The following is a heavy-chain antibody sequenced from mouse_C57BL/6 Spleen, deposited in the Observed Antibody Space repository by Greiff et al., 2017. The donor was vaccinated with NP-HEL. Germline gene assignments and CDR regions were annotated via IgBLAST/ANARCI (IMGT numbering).Heavy chain of an antibody. CDR2: ISDGGSYT. CDR3: ARDPGQPIYYYGSSPAWFAY. Sequence: EVQLVESGGGLVKPGGSLKLSCAASGFTFSSYAMSWVRQTPEKRLEWVATISDGGSYTYYPDNVKGRFTISRDNAKNNLYLQMSHLKSEDTAMYYCARDPGQPIYYYGSSPAWFAYWGQGTLVTVSA. J-gene: IGHJ3*01. D-gene: IGHD1-1*01. CDR1: GFTFSSYA. V-gene: IGHV5-4*01.